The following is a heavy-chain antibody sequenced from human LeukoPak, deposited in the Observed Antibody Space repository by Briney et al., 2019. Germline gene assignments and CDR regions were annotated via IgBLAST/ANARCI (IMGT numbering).Heavy chain of an antibody. D-gene: IGHD6-13*01. CDR1: GFTFSSYW. Sequence: GGSLRLSCAASGFTFSSYWMSWVRRAPGKGLEWVANIKQDGSEKYYVDSVKGRFTISRDNAKNSLYLQMNSLRTEDTAVYYCAKDGAMAAAGYYFDYWGQGTPVTVSS. CDR2: IKQDGSEK. V-gene: IGHV3-7*01. J-gene: IGHJ4*02. CDR3: AKDGAMAAAGYYFDY.